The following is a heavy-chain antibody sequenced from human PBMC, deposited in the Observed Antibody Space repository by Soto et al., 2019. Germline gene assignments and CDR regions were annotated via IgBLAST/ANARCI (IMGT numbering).Heavy chain of an antibody. CDR1: GFTFITDA. D-gene: IGHD4-17*01. CDR3: AKGHDYEKYYYYYGMDV. CDR2: ISGSGGST. J-gene: IGHJ6*02. Sequence: GGCLRLSCAASGFTFITDATSSVRQTPGKGREWVSAISGSGGSTYYADSVKGRFTISRDNSKNTLYLQRNSLRAEDTAVYYCAKGHDYEKYYYYYGMDVWGQGTTVTVSS. V-gene: IGHV3-23*01.